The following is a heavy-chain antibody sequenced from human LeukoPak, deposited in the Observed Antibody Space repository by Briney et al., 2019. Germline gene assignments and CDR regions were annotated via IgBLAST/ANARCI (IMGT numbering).Heavy chain of an antibody. CDR3: ARVWKGNYYDY. CDR2: ISSSSIYI. V-gene: IGHV3-21*04. Sequence: GGSLRLSCAVSGFTFSTFTMNWVRQAPRKGLEWVSSISSSSIYIYYAESVKGRFTISRDNTNNSLYLQMNSLRAEDTAIYYCARVWKGNYYDYWGQGTLVTVSS. D-gene: IGHD1-1*01. J-gene: IGHJ4*02. CDR1: GFTFSTFT.